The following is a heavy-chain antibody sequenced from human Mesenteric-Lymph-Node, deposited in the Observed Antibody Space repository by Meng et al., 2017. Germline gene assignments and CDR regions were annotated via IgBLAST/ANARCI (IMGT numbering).Heavy chain of an antibody. J-gene: IGHJ4*02. Sequence: GGPLRLSCAASGFTFSSYAMSWVRQAPGKGLEWVSAISGSGGSTYYADSVKGRFTISRDNSKNTLYLQMNSLRAEDTAVYYCAKALTFGGVIVRVYFDYWGQGTLVTVSS. CDR2: ISGSGGST. D-gene: IGHD3-16*02. CDR1: GFTFSSYA. CDR3: AKALTFGGVIVRVYFDY. V-gene: IGHV3-23*01.